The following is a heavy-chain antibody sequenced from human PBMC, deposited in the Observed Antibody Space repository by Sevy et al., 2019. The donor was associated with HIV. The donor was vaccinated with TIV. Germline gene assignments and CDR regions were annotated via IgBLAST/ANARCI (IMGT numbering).Heavy chain of an antibody. CDR3: ARGRYYDSSGSLSFDY. Sequence: ASVKVSCKASGYTFISYDINWVRQATGQGLEWMGWMNPNSGNTGYAQKFQGRVTMTRNTSISTAYMELSSLRSEDTAVYYCARGRYYDSSGSLSFDYWGQGTLVTVSS. CDR2: MNPNSGNT. V-gene: IGHV1-8*01. CDR1: GYTFISYD. J-gene: IGHJ4*02. D-gene: IGHD3-22*01.